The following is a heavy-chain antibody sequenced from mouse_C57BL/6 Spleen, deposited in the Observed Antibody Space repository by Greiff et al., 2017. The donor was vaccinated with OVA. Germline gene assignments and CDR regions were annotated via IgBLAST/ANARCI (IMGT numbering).Heavy chain of an antibody. CDR3: ERGSTAQATWFAY. Sequence: QVQLQQPGAELVKPGASVKMSCKASGYTFTSYWITWVKQRPGQGLEWIGDIYPGSGSTNYNEKFKSKATLTVDTSSSTAYMQLSSLTSEDSAVYYGERGSTAQATWFAYWGQGTVVTVSA. V-gene: IGHV1-55*01. CDR1: GYTFTSYW. CDR2: IYPGSGST. J-gene: IGHJ3*01. D-gene: IGHD3-2*02.